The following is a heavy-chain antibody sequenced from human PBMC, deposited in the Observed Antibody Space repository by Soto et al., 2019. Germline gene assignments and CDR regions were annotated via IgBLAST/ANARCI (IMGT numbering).Heavy chain of an antibody. CDR2: ISGTGSRT. CDR3: ARYGTRGDW. V-gene: IGHV3-23*01. D-gene: IGHD2-8*01. CDR1: GFPFINFA. Sequence: PGGSLRLSCAASGFPFINFAMSWVRQSPGKGLEWVSAISGTGSRTWYADSVKGRFTISRDNSKNTLYLQMNSLRAEDTAVYYCARYGTRGDWWGLGTQVTVSS. J-gene: IGHJ5*01.